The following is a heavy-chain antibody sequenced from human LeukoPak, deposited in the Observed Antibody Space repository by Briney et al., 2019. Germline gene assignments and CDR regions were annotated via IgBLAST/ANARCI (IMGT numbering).Heavy chain of an antibody. CDR1: GFIFSRTW. D-gene: IGHD5-24*01. Sequence: GGSLRLSCAASGFIFSRTWMSWVRQAPGKGLEWVANIKQDGSKKSYVDSAKGRFTISRDNAKNSLYLQMNSLRAEDTAIYYCTRVGYIDEGIDYWGQGTLVTVSS. J-gene: IGHJ4*02. V-gene: IGHV3-7*04. CDR3: TRVGYIDEGIDY. CDR2: IKQDGSKK.